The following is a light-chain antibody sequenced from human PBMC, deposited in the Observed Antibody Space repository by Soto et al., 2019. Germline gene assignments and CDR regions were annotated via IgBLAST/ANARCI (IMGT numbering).Light chain of an antibody. CDR1: GSISSN. CDR3: QQYNSWPPLT. CDR2: GAS. J-gene: IGKJ4*01. Sequence: EIVMTQSPDTLSVSPGERATLSCRASGSISSNLAWYQLKPGQGRRLVMYGASTRASGIPASFSGSGSGTEFTRTISRVQSEDFAVDYCQQYNSWPPLTFGGGTKVEIK. V-gene: IGKV3-15*01.